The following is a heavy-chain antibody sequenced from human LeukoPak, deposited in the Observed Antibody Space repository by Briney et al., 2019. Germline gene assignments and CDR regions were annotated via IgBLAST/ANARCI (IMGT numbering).Heavy chain of an antibody. CDR1: GGSISSSSYY. Sequence: SETLSLTCTVSGGSISSSSYYWGWIRQPPGKGLEWIGSIYYSGSTYYNPSLKSRVTISVDTSKNQFSLKLSSVTAADTAVYYCARLFGDYWGQGTLVTVSS. J-gene: IGHJ4*02. CDR2: IYYSGST. D-gene: IGHD3-3*01. V-gene: IGHV4-39*01. CDR3: ARLFGDY.